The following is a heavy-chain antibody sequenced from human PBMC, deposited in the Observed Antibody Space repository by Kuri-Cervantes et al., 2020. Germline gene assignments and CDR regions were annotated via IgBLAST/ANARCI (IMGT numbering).Heavy chain of an antibody. CDR3: ASTYYDSSGYSYFDY. V-gene: IGHV3-7*01. CDR1: GFTFSNYL. CDR2: IKQDGSDK. D-gene: IGHD3-22*01. Sequence: GESLKISCAASGFTFSNYLMSWVRQAPGKGLEWVANIKQDGSDKYYVDSVEGRFTISRDNAKDSLYLQMNSLRDEDTAVYYCASTYYDSSGYSYFDYWGQGTLVTVSS. J-gene: IGHJ4*02.